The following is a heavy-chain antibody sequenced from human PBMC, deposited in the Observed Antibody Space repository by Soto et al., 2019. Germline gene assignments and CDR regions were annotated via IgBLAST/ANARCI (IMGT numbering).Heavy chain of an antibody. CDR2: IYYSGST. CDR1: GGSISSYY. J-gene: IGHJ3*02. CDR3: ARDCSGGSCSDAFDI. D-gene: IGHD2-15*01. Sequence: QVQLQESGPGLVKPSETLSLTCTVSGGSISSYYWSWIRQPPGKGLEWIGYIYYSGSTNYNPSLNSRVTISVDTSKNQFSLKLSSVTAADTAVYYCARDCSGGSCSDAFDIWGQGTMVTVSS. V-gene: IGHV4-59*01.